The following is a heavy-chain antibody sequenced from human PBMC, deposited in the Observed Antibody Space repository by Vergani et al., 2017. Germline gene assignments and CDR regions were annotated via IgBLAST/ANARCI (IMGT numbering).Heavy chain of an antibody. J-gene: IGHJ6*03. V-gene: IGHV3-30-3*01. CDR3: AGANTGPTRYYYYMNV. D-gene: IGHD2-8*02. CDR1: GITFSSYA. Sequence: QVQLVESAGGVVQSGRSLRLSCAASGITFSSYAMHWVRQAPGKGLEWVAVISFDGSNKYYADSVKGRFTISRDNSKNTLYLQMNSLRAEDTAVYYCAGANTGPTRYYYYMNVWGKGTTVTVSS. CDR2: ISFDGSNK.